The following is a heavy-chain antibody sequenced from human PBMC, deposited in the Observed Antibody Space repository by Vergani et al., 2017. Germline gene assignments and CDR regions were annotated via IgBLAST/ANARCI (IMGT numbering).Heavy chain of an antibody. D-gene: IGHD6-19*01. CDR1: GDSVSSDSSP. Sequence: QIQLQQSGPGLVKPSQTLSPPCAFSGDSVSSDSSPWNWIRQSPSRGLEWLGRTYYRSKWYNDYAVSVKSRITINPDTSKNQFSLQLNSVTPDDTAVYYCARDVAVAPPAWFDPWGQGTLVTVSS. CDR3: ARDVAVAPPAWFDP. CDR2: TYYRSKWYN. V-gene: IGHV6-1*01. J-gene: IGHJ5*02.